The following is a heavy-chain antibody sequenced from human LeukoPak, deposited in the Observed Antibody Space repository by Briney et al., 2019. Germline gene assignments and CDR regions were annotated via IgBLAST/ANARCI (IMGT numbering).Heavy chain of an antibody. CDR1: GFTFSSYV. CDR3: AKGLYYYDSDDGFDI. V-gene: IGHV3-23*01. D-gene: IGHD3-22*01. J-gene: IGHJ3*02. CDR2: MSGRVGST. Sequence: PGGSLRLSCAASGFTFSSYVMSWVRQAPGKGLEWVSSMSGRVGSTYYADSVKGRFTISRDNSKKTLYLQMNSLRAEDTAVYYCAKGLYYYDSDDGFDIWGQGTMVTVSS.